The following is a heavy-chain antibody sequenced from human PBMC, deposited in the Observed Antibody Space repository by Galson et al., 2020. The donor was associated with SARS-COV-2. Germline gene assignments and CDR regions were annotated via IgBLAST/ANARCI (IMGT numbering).Heavy chain of an antibody. CDR3: AIDLTGNDAFDI. CDR2: ISYDGSNK. Sequence: GESLKISCAASGFTFSSYAMHWVRQAPGKGLEWVAVISYDGSNKYYADSVKGRFTISRDNSKNTLYLQMNSLRAEDTAVYYCAIDLTGNDAFDICGQGTMVTVSS. J-gene: IGHJ3*02. D-gene: IGHD1-20*01. V-gene: IGHV3-30*04. CDR1: GFTFSSYA.